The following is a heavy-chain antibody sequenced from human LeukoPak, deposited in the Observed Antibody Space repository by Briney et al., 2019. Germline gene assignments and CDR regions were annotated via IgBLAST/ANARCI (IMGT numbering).Heavy chain of an antibody. CDR2: IKQDGSEK. Sequence: GGSLRLSCAASGFTFSSYWMRWVRQAPGKGLEWVANIKQDGSEKNYVDSVKGRFTISRDNTKNSLYLQMNSLRVEDTAVFYCARDQYDTWSRRGNFDSWGQGTLVIVSS. CDR3: ARDQYDTWSRRGNFDS. J-gene: IGHJ4*02. CDR1: GFTFSSYW. D-gene: IGHD3-3*01. V-gene: IGHV3-7*03.